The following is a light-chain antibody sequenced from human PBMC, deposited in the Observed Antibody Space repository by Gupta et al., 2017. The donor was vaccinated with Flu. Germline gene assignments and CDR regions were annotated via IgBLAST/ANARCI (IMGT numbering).Light chain of an antibody. Sequence: QSALTQPPSASGSRGQTVTISCPGSSSDIGGYDFVSWFQQHPGKAPQVIIYEVSKRPSRVPDRFSGSKSGNTASLTVTGLQDEDAADYYCFSYADSNTFVFGTGTKVTV. CDR3: FSYADSNTFV. CDR2: EVS. V-gene: IGLV2-8*01. CDR1: SSDIGGYDF. J-gene: IGLJ1*01.